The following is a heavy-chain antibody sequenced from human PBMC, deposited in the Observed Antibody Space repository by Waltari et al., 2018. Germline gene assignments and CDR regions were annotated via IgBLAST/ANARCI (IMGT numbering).Heavy chain of an antibody. CDR2: INPNSGGT. J-gene: IGHJ4*02. V-gene: IGHV1-2*06. D-gene: IGHD3-10*01. Sequence: QVQLVPSGAEVKKPGASVKVSCKASGYTFTGYYMQWVPPAPGQGLEWMGRINPNSGGTNYAQKLQGRVTMTRDTSISTAYMELSRLRSDDTAVYYCARSLKLWFGELLSYWGQGTLVTVSS. CDR3: ARSLKLWFGELLSY. CDR1: GYTFTGYY.